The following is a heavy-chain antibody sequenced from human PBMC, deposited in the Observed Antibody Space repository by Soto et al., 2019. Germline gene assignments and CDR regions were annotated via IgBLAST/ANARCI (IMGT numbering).Heavy chain of an antibody. CDR3: ARSGGYCSSTSCYPPPGCDY. CDR1: GGTFSSYA. V-gene: IGHV1-18*01. Sequence: ASVKVSCKASGGTFSSYAISWVRQAPGQGLEWMGWIIPNNGKANYAQKFQGRVTMTTDTSTSTAYMELRSLRSHDTAVYYCARSGGYCSSTSCYPPPGCDYWGQGTLVTVSS. D-gene: IGHD2-2*01. J-gene: IGHJ4*02. CDR2: IIPNNGKA.